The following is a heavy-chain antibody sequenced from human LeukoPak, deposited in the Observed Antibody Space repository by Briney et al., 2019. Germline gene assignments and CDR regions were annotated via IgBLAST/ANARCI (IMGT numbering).Heavy chain of an antibody. V-gene: IGHV3-23*01. CDR3: AKRGVVIRVIVGFHKAAYYFDS. J-gene: IGHJ4*02. CDR1: GLTLSNYG. D-gene: IGHD3-16*02. Sequence: GGSLRLSCAVSGLTLSNYGMSWVRQAPGKGLEWVAGISDSGGSTNYADSVKGRFTISRDNPKNTLYLQMNSLRAEDTAVYFCAKRGVVIRVIVGFHKAAYYFDSWGQGALVTVSS. CDR2: ISDSGGST.